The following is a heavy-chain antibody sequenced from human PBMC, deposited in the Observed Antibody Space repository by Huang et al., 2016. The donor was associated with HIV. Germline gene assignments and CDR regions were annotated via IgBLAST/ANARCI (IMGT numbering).Heavy chain of an antibody. J-gene: IGHJ2*01. V-gene: IGHV4-39*01. CDR1: GGSINTGRYY. CDR2: LYYTGEL. D-gene: IGHD3-10*02. Sequence: QMRFQESGPGLVKPSGTMSLTCNVSGGSINTGRYYWGWIRQPPGKGLEWVGSLYYTGELHYPPSLTARLTASAVTSQNQFTLALYSVTPAATALSSSASMQVFWRIRMFAISYFDVCGPRTLVTVSS. CDR3: ASMQVFWRIRMFAISYFDV.